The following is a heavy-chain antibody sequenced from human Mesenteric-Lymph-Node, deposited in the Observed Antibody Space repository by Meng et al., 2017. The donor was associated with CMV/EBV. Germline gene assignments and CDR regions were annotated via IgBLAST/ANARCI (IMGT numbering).Heavy chain of an antibody. CDR2: SWRYWH. Sequence: GGSLRLSCAVSGCTVSSRYSSGGAGVGLSYSWRYWHIPPRICEGRFTISRDNSKNTLYPQTNSLRAEDTAVYYCARDEVVPAASYYYGMDVWGQGTTVTVSS. CDR1: GCTVSSRY. V-gene: IGHV3-53*01. J-gene: IGHJ6*02. CDR3: ARDEVVPAASYYYGMDV. D-gene: IGHD2-2*01.